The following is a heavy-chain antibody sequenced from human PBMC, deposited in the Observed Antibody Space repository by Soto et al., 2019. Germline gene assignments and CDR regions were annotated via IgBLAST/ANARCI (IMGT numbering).Heavy chain of an antibody. J-gene: IGHJ4*02. V-gene: IGHV3-23*01. CDR2: IGASGVST. D-gene: IGHD3-10*01. Sequence: GWSLRLSCAASGFTFSSYSMSWVRQAPGKGLEWVSVIGASGVSTYYADSVKGRFTISRDTSKNTLYLQMNSLGAEDTAVYYCARGGQSYDYWGQGTLVTVSS. CDR3: ARGGQSYDY. CDR1: GFTFSSYS.